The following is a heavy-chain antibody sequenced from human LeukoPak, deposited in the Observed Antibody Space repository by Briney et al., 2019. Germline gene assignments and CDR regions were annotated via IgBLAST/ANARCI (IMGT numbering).Heavy chain of an antibody. J-gene: IGHJ4*02. Sequence: GGSLRLSCAASGFTSSSYWMSWVRQAPGKGLEWVANIKQDGSQKYYVDSVKGRFTISRDNAKNSLSLQMNSLRAEDTAVYYCAKMADFYVSGSRSFASYWGQGTLVTVSS. CDR3: AKMADFYVSGSRSFASY. CDR1: GFTSSSYW. V-gene: IGHV3-7*03. CDR2: IKQDGSQK. D-gene: IGHD3-10*01.